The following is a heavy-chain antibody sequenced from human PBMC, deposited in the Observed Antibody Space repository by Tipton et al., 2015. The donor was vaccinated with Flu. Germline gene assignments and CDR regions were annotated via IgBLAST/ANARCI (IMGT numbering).Heavy chain of an antibody. CDR2: IYHTGST. D-gene: IGHD4-11*01. CDR3: ARRDYSNYVSDPKNWFDS. J-gene: IGHJ5*01. Sequence: TLSLTCAVSGNSVSSPSYYWSWIRQTPGKGLEWIGNIYHTGSTNYNPSLKSRVTISVDMSKNQFSLNLTSVTAADTAVYYCARRDYSNYVSDPKNWFDSWGQGTLVTVSS. CDR1: GNSVSSPSYY. V-gene: IGHV4-61*01.